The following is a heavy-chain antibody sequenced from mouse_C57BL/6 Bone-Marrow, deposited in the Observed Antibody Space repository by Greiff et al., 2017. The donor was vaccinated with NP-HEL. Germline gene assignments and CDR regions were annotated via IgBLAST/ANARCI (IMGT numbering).Heavy chain of an antibody. CDR1: GFNIKDYY. V-gene: IGHV14-1*01. D-gene: IGHD1-1*01. CDR2: IDPEDGDT. CDR3: TTYYYGSSPPYWYFDV. J-gene: IGHJ1*03. Sequence: EVKLVESGAELVRPGASVKLSCTASGFNIKDYYMHWVKQRPEQGLEWIGRIDPEDGDTEYAPKFQGKATMTADTSSNTAYLQLSSLTSEDTAVYYCTTYYYGSSPPYWYFDVWGTGTTVTVSS.